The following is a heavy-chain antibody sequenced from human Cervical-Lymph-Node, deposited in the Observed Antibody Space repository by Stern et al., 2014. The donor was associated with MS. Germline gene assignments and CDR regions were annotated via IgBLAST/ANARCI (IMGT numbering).Heavy chain of an antibody. Sequence: MQLVQSGAEVKKPGESLKISCKGSGYSFTANWIAWVRQMPGKGLEWMGIIYPGDSDPRYSPSFQGQVTISANNSISAAYLQWSSLKASDTAMYYCARDYGDYAFDYWGQGTLVTVSS. J-gene: IGHJ4*02. CDR2: IYPGDSDP. V-gene: IGHV5-51*01. D-gene: IGHD4-17*01. CDR1: GYSFTANW. CDR3: ARDYGDYAFDY.